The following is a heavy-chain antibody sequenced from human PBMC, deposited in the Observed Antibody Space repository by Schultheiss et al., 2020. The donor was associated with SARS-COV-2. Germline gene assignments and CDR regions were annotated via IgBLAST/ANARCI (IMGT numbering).Heavy chain of an antibody. CDR1: GGTFSSYA. CDR3: ARDLCYDILTGYCTYFDY. D-gene: IGHD3-9*01. Sequence: SVKVSCKASGGTFSSYAISWVRQAPGQGLEWMGGIIPIFGTANYAQKFQGRVTMTTDTSTSTAYMELRSLRSDDTAVYYCARDLCYDILTGYCTYFDYWGQGTLVTVSS. V-gene: IGHV1-69*05. J-gene: IGHJ4*02. CDR2: IIPIFGTA.